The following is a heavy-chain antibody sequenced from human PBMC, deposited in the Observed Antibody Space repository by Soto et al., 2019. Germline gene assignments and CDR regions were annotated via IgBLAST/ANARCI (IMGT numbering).Heavy chain of an antibody. V-gene: IGHV1-18*01. J-gene: IGHJ4*02. Sequence: QVQLVQSGAEVKKPGASVKVSCKASGYTFSSYGISWVRQAPGQGLEWMGWISAYKGNTNYAQKLQGGVTMTTDTSTSTAYMELRSLRSDDAAGYYCARDVYHPVVVVAATSGEDTDFDYWGQGTLVSVSS. CDR2: ISAYKGNT. CDR1: GYTFSSYG. D-gene: IGHD2-15*01. CDR3: ARDVYHPVVVVAATSGEDTDFDY.